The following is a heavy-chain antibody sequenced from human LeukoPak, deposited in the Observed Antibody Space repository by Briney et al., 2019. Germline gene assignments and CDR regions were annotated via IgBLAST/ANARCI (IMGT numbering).Heavy chain of an antibody. CDR1: GFTFSSYA. CDR2: ISYDGSNK. Sequence: GGSLRLSCAASGFTFSSYAMHWVRQAPGKGLEWVAVISYDGSNKYYADSVKGRFTISRDNSKNTLYLQMNSLRAEDTAVYYCARGAIAVAGSGVWGQGTLVTVSS. V-gene: IGHV3-30-3*01. J-gene: IGHJ4*02. D-gene: IGHD6-19*01. CDR3: ARGAIAVAGSGV.